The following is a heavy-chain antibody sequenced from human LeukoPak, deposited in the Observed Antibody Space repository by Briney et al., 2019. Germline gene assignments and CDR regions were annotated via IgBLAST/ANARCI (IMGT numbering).Heavy chain of an antibody. V-gene: IGHV3-48*01. CDR2: ISSSGSTK. CDR3: ARGGLSIMGY. CDR1: GITFSSYS. J-gene: IGHJ4*02. D-gene: IGHD2/OR15-2a*01. Sequence: GGSLRLSCGASGITFSSYSMNWVRQAPGKGLEWVSYISSSGSTKYYANSVKGRFTISRDNARNSLYLQMNSLRAEDTAVYFCARGGLSIMGYWGQGTLVTVSS.